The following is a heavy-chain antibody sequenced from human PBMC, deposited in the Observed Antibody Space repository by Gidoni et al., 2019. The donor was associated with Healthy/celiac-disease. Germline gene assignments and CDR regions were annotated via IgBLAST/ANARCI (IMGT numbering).Heavy chain of an antibody. CDR3: ARNPYRSIAAAGNNWFDP. CDR1: GGSLSGYY. J-gene: IGHJ5*02. Sequence: QVQLQQWGAGLLKPSETLSLTCAVYGGSLSGYYWSWIRQPPGKGLEWIGEINHSGSTNYNPSLKSRVTISVDTSKNQFSLKLSSVTAADTAVYYCARNPYRSIAAAGNNWFDPWGQGTLVTVSS. D-gene: IGHD6-13*01. CDR2: INHSGST. V-gene: IGHV4-34*01.